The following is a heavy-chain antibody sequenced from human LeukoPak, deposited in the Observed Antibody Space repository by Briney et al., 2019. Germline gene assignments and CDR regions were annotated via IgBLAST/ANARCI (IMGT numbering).Heavy chain of an antibody. CDR2: IRNKANSHTT. V-gene: IGHV3-72*01. J-gene: IGHJ4*02. Sequence: GSLRLSCAASGFTFSDHYMDWVRQAPGKGLEWVGRIRNKANSHTTEYAASVKDRFTISRDDSKNSLYLQMNSLKTEDTAVYYCVTVSSFDYWGQGTLVTVSS. CDR1: GFTFSDHY. CDR3: VTVSSFDY.